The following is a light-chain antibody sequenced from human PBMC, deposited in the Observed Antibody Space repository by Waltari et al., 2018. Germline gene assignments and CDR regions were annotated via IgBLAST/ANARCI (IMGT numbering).Light chain of an antibody. CDR2: GAS. CDR3: QQYNNWPPKYT. J-gene: IGKJ2*01. V-gene: IGKV3-15*01. Sequence: MGSQSVSSNLAWYQQKPGQAPRLLIYGASTRATGIPARFSGSGSGTEFTLTISSMQSEDFAVYYCQQYNNWPPKYTFGQGTKLEIK. CDR1: QSVSSN.